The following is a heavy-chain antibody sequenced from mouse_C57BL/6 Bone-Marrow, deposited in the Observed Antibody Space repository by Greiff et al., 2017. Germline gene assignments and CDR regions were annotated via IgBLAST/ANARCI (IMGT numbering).Heavy chain of an antibody. Sequence: QVQLKQSGAELARPGASVKMSCKASGYTFTSYTMHWVKQRPGQGLEWIGYINPSSGYTKYNQKFKDKATLTADKSASTAYMQLSSLTSEDSAVYYCARSFNWEVAYWGQGTLVTVSA. CDR1: GYTFTSYT. D-gene: IGHD4-1*01. CDR2: INPSSGYT. CDR3: ARSFNWEVAY. V-gene: IGHV1-4*01. J-gene: IGHJ3*01.